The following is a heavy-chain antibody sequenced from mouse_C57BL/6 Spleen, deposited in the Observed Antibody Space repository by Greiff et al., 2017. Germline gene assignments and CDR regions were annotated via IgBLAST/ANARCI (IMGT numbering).Heavy chain of an antibody. CDR3: ARCYYGSRDYAMDY. CDR2: IHPNSGST. V-gene: IGHV1-64*01. J-gene: IGHJ4*01. D-gene: IGHD1-1*01. Sequence: QVQLQQPGAELVKPGASVKLSCKASGYTFTSYWMHWVKQRPGQGLEWIGMIHPNSGSTNYKEKFKSKATLTVDKSSSTAYMQLSSLTSEDSAVYYGARCYYGSRDYAMDYWGQGTSVTVSS. CDR1: GYTFTSYW.